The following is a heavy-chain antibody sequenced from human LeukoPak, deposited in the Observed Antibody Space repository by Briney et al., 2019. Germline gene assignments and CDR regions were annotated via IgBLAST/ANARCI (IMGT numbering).Heavy chain of an antibody. CDR3: AKGRNVEMATSPHDY. CDR1: GFTFDDYG. CDR2: ISWNSGSI. Sequence: GGSLRLSCAASGFTFDDYGMTWVRQAPGKGLEWVSGISWNSGSIGYADSVKGRFTISRDNAKNSLYLQMNSLRAEDTAVYYCAKGRNVEMATSPHDYWGQGTLVTVSS. V-gene: IGHV3-20*04. J-gene: IGHJ4*02. D-gene: IGHD5-24*01.